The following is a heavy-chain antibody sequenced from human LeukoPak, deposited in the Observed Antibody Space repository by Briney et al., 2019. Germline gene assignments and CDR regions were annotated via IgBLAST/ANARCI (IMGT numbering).Heavy chain of an antibody. Sequence: GGSLRLSCAASGFTFSSYWMSWVRQAPGKGLEWVANIKQDGSEKYYVDSVKGRFTISRDNAKNSLYLQMNSLRAEDTAVYYCARVGGCSSTSCYDNPHSRLSYSSSWHLFDYWGQGTLVTVSS. J-gene: IGHJ4*02. V-gene: IGHV3-7*03. CDR3: ARVGGCSSTSCYDNPHSRLSYSSSWHLFDY. CDR1: GFTFSSYW. CDR2: IKQDGSEK. D-gene: IGHD2-2*01.